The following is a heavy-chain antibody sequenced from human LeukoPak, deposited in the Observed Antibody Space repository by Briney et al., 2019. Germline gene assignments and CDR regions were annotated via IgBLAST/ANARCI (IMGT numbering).Heavy chain of an antibody. V-gene: IGHV4-34*01. CDR3: ARGYYFDY. J-gene: IGHJ4*02. CDR1: GGSFSGYY. Sequence: ASETLSLTCAVYGGSFSGYYWGWLRQPPGKGLEWIGEINHSGSTNYNPSLKSRVTISVDTSKNQFSLKLSSVTAADTAVYYCARGYYFDYWGQGTLVTVSS. CDR2: INHSGST.